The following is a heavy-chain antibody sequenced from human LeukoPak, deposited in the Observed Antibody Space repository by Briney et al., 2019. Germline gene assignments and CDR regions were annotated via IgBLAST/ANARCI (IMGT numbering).Heavy chain of an antibody. Sequence: GGSLRLSCAASGFTVSSNYMSWVRQAPGKGLEWVSVIYSGSSTYHADSVKGRFTISRDKSKNTLYLQMNSLRVEDTAVYYCARGGLIAEFDYWGKGTLVTVSS. V-gene: IGHV3-53*01. CDR1: GFTVSSNY. D-gene: IGHD6-13*01. CDR3: ARGGLIAEFDY. CDR2: IYSGSST. J-gene: IGHJ4*02.